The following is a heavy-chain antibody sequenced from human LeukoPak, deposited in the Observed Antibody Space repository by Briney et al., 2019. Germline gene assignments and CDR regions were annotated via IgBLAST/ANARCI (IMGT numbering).Heavy chain of an antibody. CDR3: ASFCANCYYGMDV. Sequence: GGSLRLSCAASGFTFSSYWMTWVRQAPGEGLEWVANINKDGSEEYYVDSVKGRFTISRDNAKNSLYLQMSSLRAEDTAVYYCASFCANCYYGMDVWGQGTTVTVPS. CDR1: GFTFSSYW. J-gene: IGHJ6*02. V-gene: IGHV3-7*02. D-gene: IGHD4/OR15-4a*01. CDR2: INKDGSEE.